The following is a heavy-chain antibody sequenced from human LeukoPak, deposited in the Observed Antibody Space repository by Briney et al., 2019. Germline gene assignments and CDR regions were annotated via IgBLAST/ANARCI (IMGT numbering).Heavy chain of an antibody. CDR1: GDSISSYY. J-gene: IGHJ4*02. Sequence: KASETLSLTCTVSGDSISSYYWSWIRQPPGKGLEWIGYIYYSGNTNYNPSPKSRVTISVDTSKNQFSLKLTSVTAADTAVYYCAREVVAAAGTVDYWGQGTLVTVSS. V-gene: IGHV4-59*01. CDR2: IYYSGNT. CDR3: AREVVAAAGTVDY. D-gene: IGHD6-13*01.